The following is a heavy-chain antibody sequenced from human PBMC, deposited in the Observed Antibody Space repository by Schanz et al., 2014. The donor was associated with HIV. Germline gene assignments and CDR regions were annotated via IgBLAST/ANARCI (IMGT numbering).Heavy chain of an antibody. J-gene: IGHJ6*02. CDR3: ARWGRGCSGGSCYWGYYGMDV. Sequence: QMRLVQSGAEVKKPGSSVKVSCKASGGSFSSYAIKWVRQAPGQGLEWMGGIIPIFGTANYAQKFQGRVTITADESTSTAYMELSSLRSEDTAVYYCARWGRGCSGGSCYWGYYGMDVWGQGTTVTVSS. D-gene: IGHD2-15*01. CDR2: IIPIFGTA. CDR1: GGSFSSYA. V-gene: IGHV1-69*01.